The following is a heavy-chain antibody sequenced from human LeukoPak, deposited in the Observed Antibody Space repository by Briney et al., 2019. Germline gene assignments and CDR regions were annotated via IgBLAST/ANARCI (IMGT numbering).Heavy chain of an antibody. V-gene: IGHV3-48*01. Sequence: GGSLRLSCAASGFTFSSYWMSWVRQAPGKGLEWVSYISSSSSTIYYADSVKGRFTISRDNAKNSLYLQLNSLRAEDTAIYYCATYRQVLLPFESWGQGTLVTVSS. D-gene: IGHD2-8*02. CDR2: ISSSSSTI. J-gene: IGHJ4*02. CDR1: GFTFSSYW. CDR3: ATYRQVLLPFES.